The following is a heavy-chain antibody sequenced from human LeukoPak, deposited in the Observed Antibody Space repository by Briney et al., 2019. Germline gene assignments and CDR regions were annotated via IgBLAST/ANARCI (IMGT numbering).Heavy chain of an antibody. V-gene: IGHV4-30-2*01. Sequence: SETLSLTCAVSGGSISSGGYSWSWIRQPPGKGLEWIGYIYHSGSTYYNPSLKSRVTISVDRSKNQFSLKLSSVTAADTAVYYCARESTMFRGGIDWGQGTLVTVSS. CDR3: ARESTMFRGGID. CDR2: IYHSGST. D-gene: IGHD3-10*01. J-gene: IGHJ4*02. CDR1: GGSISSGGYS.